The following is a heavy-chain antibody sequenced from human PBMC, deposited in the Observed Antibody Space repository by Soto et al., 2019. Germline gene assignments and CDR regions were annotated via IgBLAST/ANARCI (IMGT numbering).Heavy chain of an antibody. Sequence: ASVKVSCKASGGTFSSYAISWVRQAPGQGLEWMGGIIPIFGTANYAQKFQGRVTITADESTSTAYMELSSLRSEDTAVYYCARLFGRYGDYGEYYYYYGMDVWGQGTTVTVSS. J-gene: IGHJ6*02. V-gene: IGHV1-69*13. CDR1: GGTFSSYA. D-gene: IGHD4-17*01. CDR2: IIPIFGTA. CDR3: ARLFGRYGDYGEYYYYYGMDV.